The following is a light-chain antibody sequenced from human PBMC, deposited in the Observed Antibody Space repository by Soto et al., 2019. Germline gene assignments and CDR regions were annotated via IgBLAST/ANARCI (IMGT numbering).Light chain of an antibody. CDR2: EVS. Sequence: QSVLTQPASVPGSPGQSITISCTGTSSDVGGYNYVSWYQQHPGKAPKLMIYEVSNRPSGVSNRFSGSKSGNTASLTISGLQAEDEADYYCSSYTSSSTRVFGRGTKVTVL. CDR3: SSYTSSSTRV. CDR1: SSDVGGYNY. V-gene: IGLV2-14*01. J-gene: IGLJ3*02.